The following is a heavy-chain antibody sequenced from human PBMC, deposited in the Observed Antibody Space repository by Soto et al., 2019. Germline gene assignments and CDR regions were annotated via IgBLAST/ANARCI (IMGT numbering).Heavy chain of an antibody. CDR3: ARPSRNGGYSYGYLYYYYGMDV. D-gene: IGHD5-18*01. V-gene: IGHV1-69*01. CDR2: IIPIFGTA. J-gene: IGHJ6*02. Sequence: QVQLVQSGAEVKKPGSSVKVSCKASGGTFSSYAISWVRQAPGQGLEWMGGIIPIFGTANYAQKCQGRVTITADESTSTAYMELSSLRSEDTAVYYCARPSRNGGYSYGYLYYYYGMDVWGQGTTVTVSS. CDR1: GGTFSSYA.